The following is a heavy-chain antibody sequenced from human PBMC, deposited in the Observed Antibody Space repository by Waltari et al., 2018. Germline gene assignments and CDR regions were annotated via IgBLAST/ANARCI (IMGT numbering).Heavy chain of an antibody. D-gene: IGHD6-19*01. CDR3: ARDLISFAVADWFDP. CDR1: GFTFSSYS. V-gene: IGHV3-21*01. CDR2: ISSSSSSI. Sequence: EVQLVESGGGLVKPGGSLRLSCAASGFTFSSYSMNWVRQAPGKGREWVSSISSSSSSIYYADSVKGRFTISRDNAKNSLYLQMNSLRAEDTAVYYCARDLISFAVADWFDPWGQGTLVTVSS. J-gene: IGHJ5*02.